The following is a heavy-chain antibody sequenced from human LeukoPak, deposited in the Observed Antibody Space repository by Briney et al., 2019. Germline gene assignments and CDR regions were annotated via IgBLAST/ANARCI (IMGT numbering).Heavy chain of an antibody. D-gene: IGHD3-10*01. CDR3: ASLYGSGSYSHPYYYYGMDV. Sequence: GGSLRLSCAASGFTFDDYAMHWVRQAPGKGLEWVSGISWNSGSIGYADSVKGRFTISRDNAKNSLYLQMNSLRAEDTAVYYCASLYGSGSYSHPYYYYGMDVWGQGTTVTVSS. CDR2: ISWNSGSI. J-gene: IGHJ6*02. V-gene: IGHV3-9*01. CDR1: GFTFDDYA.